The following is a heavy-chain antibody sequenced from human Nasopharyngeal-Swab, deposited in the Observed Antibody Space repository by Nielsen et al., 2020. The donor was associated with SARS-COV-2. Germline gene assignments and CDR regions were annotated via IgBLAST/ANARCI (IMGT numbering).Heavy chain of an antibody. J-gene: IGHJ3*02. CDR2: ISGDGSAT. CDR1: GFDFSSYW. V-gene: IGHV3-74*01. Sequence: GGSLRLSCVVSGFDFSSYWMNWVRQVPGKGLVWVSRISGDGSATSYADSVQGRFTISRDNARNTVFLQMNSLREEDTAVYYCEGIWSSNDAFDIWGQGTMVTVSS. D-gene: IGHD2-15*01. CDR3: EGIWSSNDAFDI.